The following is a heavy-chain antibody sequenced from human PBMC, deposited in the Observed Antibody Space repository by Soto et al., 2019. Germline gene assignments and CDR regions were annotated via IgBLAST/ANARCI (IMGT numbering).Heavy chain of an antibody. Sequence: GGSLRLSCAASGFTFSDYYMSWIRQAPGKGLEWVSYISSSGSTIYYADSVKGRFTISRDNAKNSLYLQMNSLRAEDTAVYYCARDYDILTGYCPFDYWGQGTLVTVSS. V-gene: IGHV3-11*01. CDR1: GFTFSDYY. D-gene: IGHD3-9*01. J-gene: IGHJ4*02. CDR3: ARDYDILTGYCPFDY. CDR2: ISSSGSTI.